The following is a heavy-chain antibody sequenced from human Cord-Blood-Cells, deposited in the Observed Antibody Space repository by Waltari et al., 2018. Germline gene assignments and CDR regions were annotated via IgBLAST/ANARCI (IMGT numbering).Heavy chain of an antibody. J-gene: IGHJ4*02. CDR3: ARYNSLGFPATDY. D-gene: IGHD1-1*01. Sequence: QVQLVQSGAEVKKTGSSGKVSCKASGCTFSSYDISWVRQAPGHGLEWMGWIIPIFGTANYAQKFQGRVTITADESTSTAYMELSSLRSEDTAVYYCARYNSLGFPATDYWGQGTLVTVSS. V-gene: IGHV1-69*01. CDR2: IIPIFGTA. CDR1: GCTFSSYD.